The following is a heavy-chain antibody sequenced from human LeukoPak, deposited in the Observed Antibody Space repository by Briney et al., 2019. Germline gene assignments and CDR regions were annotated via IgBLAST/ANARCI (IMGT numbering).Heavy chain of an antibody. J-gene: IGHJ4*02. CDR2: IYYSGST. CDR3: ATSTTVTTDYFDY. CDR1: GXSISSYY. D-gene: IGHD4-17*01. Sequence: SETLSLTCTVSGXSISSYYXXWIRXPPGXGLEWIXYIYYSGSTKDNPYIKSRVTISVDTSKNQFSLKLSSVTAADTAVYYCATSTTVTTDYFDYWGQGTLVTVSS. V-gene: IGHV4-59*08.